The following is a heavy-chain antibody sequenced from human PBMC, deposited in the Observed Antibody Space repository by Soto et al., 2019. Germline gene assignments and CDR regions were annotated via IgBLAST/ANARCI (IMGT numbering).Heavy chain of an antibody. Sequence: EVQLVESWGGLVQPGGSLRLSCAASGFTFSSYWMSWVRQAPGKGLEWVANIKQDGSEKYYVDSVKGRFTISRDNAKNSLYLQMNSLRAEDTAVYYCARDQEYGDYSSLPVYWGQGTLVTVSS. CDR2: IKQDGSEK. CDR3: ARDQEYGDYSSLPVY. D-gene: IGHD4-17*01. CDR1: GFTFSSYW. V-gene: IGHV3-7*01. J-gene: IGHJ4*02.